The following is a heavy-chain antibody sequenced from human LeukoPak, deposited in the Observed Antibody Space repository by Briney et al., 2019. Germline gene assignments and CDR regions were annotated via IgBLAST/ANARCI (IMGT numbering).Heavy chain of an antibody. D-gene: IGHD3-10*01. CDR2: ISSSSAYI. CDR3: ARGVRLWFGELSPLFDY. CDR1: GFTFSSYS. Sequence: GGSLRLSCAASGFTFSSYSMNWVRQAPGKGLEWVSSISSSSAYINYADSVKGRFTISRDNAKNSLYLQMNSLRAEDTAVYYCARGVRLWFGELSPLFDYWGQGTLVTVSS. V-gene: IGHV3-21*01. J-gene: IGHJ4*02.